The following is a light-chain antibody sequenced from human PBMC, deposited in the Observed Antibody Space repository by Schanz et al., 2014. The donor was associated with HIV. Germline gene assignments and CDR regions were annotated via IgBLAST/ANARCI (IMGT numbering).Light chain of an antibody. Sequence: QSVLTQPRSVSGSPGQSVTISCTGTSSDVGSYNYVSWYQQRPGKAPRLLISEVNKRPSGVPARFSGSKSDNTASLTVSGLQTEDEADYYCLSYAGNNNLSFGGGTKLTVL. CDR3: LSYAGNNNLS. V-gene: IGLV2-11*01. CDR1: SSDVGSYNY. CDR2: EVN. J-gene: IGLJ2*01.